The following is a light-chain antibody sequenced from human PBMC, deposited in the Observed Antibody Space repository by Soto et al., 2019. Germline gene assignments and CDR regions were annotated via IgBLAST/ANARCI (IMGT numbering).Light chain of an antibody. CDR1: SSNIGSNT. CDR2: RNN. V-gene: IGLV1-44*01. Sequence: QSVLTQPPSASGTPGQRVTISCSGSSSNIGSNTVNWYQQLPGTAPKLLIYRNNQRPSGVPDRFSGSKSGPSASLAISGLQSEDEADYYCAAWDDSLEVVFGGGTKLTVL. CDR3: AAWDDSLEVV. J-gene: IGLJ2*01.